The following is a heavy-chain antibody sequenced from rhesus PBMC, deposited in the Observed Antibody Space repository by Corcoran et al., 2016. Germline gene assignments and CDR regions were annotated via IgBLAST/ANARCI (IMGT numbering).Heavy chain of an antibody. V-gene: IGHV4S10*01. Sequence: QVQLQESGPGVVKPSETLSLTCAVSGGSISDSYRWSWIRQPPGKGREGIGYIYGSSTHTHYTPSLKSRVTVSKDTSKNQFSLKLSSVTAADTAVYYCARELWGDYYGLLGSDYYFDYWGQGVLVTVSS. CDR2: IYGSSTHT. D-gene: IGHD3-34*01. CDR3: ARELWGDYYGLLGSDYYFDY. CDR1: GGSISDSYR. J-gene: IGHJ4*01.